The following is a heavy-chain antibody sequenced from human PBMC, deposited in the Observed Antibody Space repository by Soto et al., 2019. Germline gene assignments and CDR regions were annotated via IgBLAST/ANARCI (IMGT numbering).Heavy chain of an antibody. CDR1: GGSISSGDYY. Sequence: TLSLNCTVSGGSISSGDYYWSWIRQHPGKGLEWVGYIFYSETTYHNPSLQSRVTMSADTSKNQFSLNLSSVTAADTAVYYCARGFLEWLSHPYYGMDVWGQGTTVTVSS. V-gene: IGHV4-31*03. CDR3: ARGFLEWLSHPYYGMDV. J-gene: IGHJ6*02. CDR2: IFYSETT. D-gene: IGHD3-3*01.